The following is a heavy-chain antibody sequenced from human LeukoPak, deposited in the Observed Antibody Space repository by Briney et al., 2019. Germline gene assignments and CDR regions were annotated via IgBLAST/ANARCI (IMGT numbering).Heavy chain of an antibody. V-gene: IGHV4-30-4*08. J-gene: IGHJ5*02. CDR1: GGSISSSDYY. Sequence: PSETLSLTCTVSGGSISSSDYYWSWIRQPPGKGLEWIGYIYYSGSTYYNPSLKSRVTISVDTSKHQFSLKLSSVTAADTAVYYCDRDEVKRFDPWGQGTLVTVSS. CDR3: DRDEVKRFDP. CDR2: IYYSGST.